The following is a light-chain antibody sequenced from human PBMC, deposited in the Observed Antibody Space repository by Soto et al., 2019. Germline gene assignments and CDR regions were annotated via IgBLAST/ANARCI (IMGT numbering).Light chain of an antibody. CDR3: RQFFRMPWT. V-gene: IGKV3-20*01. J-gene: IGKJ1*01. CDR2: SAS. CDR1: QSFSSSY. Sequence: EIVLTQSPGTLSLSPGERATLFCRASQSFSSSYLGWYQQKPGQAPRLLIYSASRRATGIPDRFSGSGSGTDFTLTISRLEPEDFAVYYCRQFFRMPWTFGQGTKVDIK.